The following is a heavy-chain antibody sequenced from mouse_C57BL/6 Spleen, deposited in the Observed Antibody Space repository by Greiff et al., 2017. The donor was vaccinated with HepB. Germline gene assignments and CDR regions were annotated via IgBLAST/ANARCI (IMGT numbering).Heavy chain of an antibody. CDR1: GYSITSGYY. V-gene: IGHV3-6*01. CDR2: ISYDGSN. Sequence: DVKLQESGPGLVKPSQSLSLTCSVTGYSITSGYYWNWIRQFPGNKLEWMGYISYDGSNNYNPSLKNRISITRDTSKNQFFLKLNSVTTEDTATYYCARLITTVALDYWGQGTTLTVSS. D-gene: IGHD1-1*01. J-gene: IGHJ2*01. CDR3: ARLITTVALDY.